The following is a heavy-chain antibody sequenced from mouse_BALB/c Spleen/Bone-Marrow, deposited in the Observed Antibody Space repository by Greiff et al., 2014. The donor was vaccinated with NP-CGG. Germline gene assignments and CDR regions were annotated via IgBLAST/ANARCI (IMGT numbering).Heavy chain of an antibody. V-gene: IGHV5-17*02. CDR2: ISSGSSTF. Sequence: EVMLVESGGGLVQPGGSRKLSCAASGFTFSSFGMHWVRQAPEKGLEWVAYISSGSSTFYYADKVKGRFTVSRDNPKNTLFLQMTGLRSEDTAMYYCAREGVDYAGVDYWGQGTTLTVAS. CDR1: GFTFSSFG. D-gene: IGHD2-13*01. CDR3: AREGVDYAGVDY. J-gene: IGHJ2*01.